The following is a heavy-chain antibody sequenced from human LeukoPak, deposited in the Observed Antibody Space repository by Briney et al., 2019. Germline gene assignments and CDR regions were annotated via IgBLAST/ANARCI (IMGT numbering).Heavy chain of an antibody. J-gene: IGHJ4*02. Sequence: GGSLRLSCAASGFTFSSYAMSWVRQAPGKGLEWVSAISDSGSSTYYADSVKGRFTISRDNSKNTLYLQMNSLRAEDTAVYYCAKPYYYGSGSSDYWGQGTLVTVSS. V-gene: IGHV3-23*01. CDR2: ISDSGSST. CDR3: AKPYYYGSGSSDY. D-gene: IGHD3-10*01. CDR1: GFTFSSYA.